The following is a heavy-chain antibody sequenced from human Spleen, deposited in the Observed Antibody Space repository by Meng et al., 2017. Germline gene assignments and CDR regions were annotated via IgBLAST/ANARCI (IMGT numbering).Heavy chain of an antibody. D-gene: IGHD6-13*01. CDR2: INPISGGT. CDR1: GYTFTAYY. J-gene: IGHJ5*02. Sequence: VQVVQSGAEVKKPGSSVKVSCKASGYTFTAYYIHWVRQAPGQGLEWMGRINPISGGTDYAQKFQGRVTMTRDTSISTAYMELSRLRSEDTAVYYCARVPAAGSWFDPWGQGTLVTVSS. CDR3: ARVPAAGSWFDP. V-gene: IGHV1-2*06.